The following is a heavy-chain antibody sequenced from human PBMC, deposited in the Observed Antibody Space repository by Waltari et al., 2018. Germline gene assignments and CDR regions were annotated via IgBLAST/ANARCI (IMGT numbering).Heavy chain of an antibody. V-gene: IGHV4-59*11. CDR1: GGSISSHY. CDR3: ARFTSGHFYYFDY. CDR2: IYYSWST. Sequence: QVQLQESGPGLVKPSETLSLTCTVSGGSISSHYWSWIRQPPGKGLEWIGYIYYSWSTNYNPALKSRVTISVDTSKNQFSLKLSSVTAADTAVYYCARFTSGHFYYFDYWGQGTLVTVSS. J-gene: IGHJ4*02.